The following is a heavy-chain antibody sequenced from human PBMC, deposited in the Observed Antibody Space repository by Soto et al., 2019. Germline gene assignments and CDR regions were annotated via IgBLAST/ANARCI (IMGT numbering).Heavy chain of an antibody. V-gene: IGHV1-18*01. J-gene: IGHJ5*02. CDR1: GYTFTDFG. CDR2: LSGFDGDR. CDR3: ARDYDRWEADWFDP. Sequence: QVHLVQSGGEMKKLGASVKVSCKASGYTFTDFGISCVRQAPGQGLEWMGWLSGFDGDRNYAQNFQGRVNLTTATYATTAYMELRSMTSDDADLYYCARDYDRWEADWFDPWGQGTLVTVSS. D-gene: IGHD1-26*01.